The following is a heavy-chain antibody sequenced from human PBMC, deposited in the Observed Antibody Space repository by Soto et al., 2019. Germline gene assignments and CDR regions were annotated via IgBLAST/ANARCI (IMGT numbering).Heavy chain of an antibody. J-gene: IGHJ4*01. V-gene: IGHV3-48*01. CDR2: ISRSSSTI. D-gene: IGHD2-21*01. CDR1: GFSFNNYG. Sequence: PGGSLRLSCAASGFSFNNYGMNWVRQAPGKGLEWVSYISRSSSTIYYADSVKGRFTISRDNTRNSLYLQMNSLRTEDTALYYCAKDYRGNHSIAFWGLGTLVT. CDR3: AKDYRGNHSIAF.